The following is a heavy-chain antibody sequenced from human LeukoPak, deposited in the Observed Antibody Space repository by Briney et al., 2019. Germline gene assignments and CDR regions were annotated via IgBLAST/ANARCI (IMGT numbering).Heavy chain of an antibody. Sequence: PGGSLRLSCAASGFTFSSYSMNWVRQAPGKGLEWVSSISSSSSYIYYADSVKGRFTISRDNAKNSLYLQMNSLRAEDTAVYYCARGRGCSSMSCYPDYWGQRTLVTVSS. CDR1: GFTFSSYS. CDR3: ARGRGCSSMSCYPDY. V-gene: IGHV3-21*01. J-gene: IGHJ4*02. CDR2: ISSSSSYI. D-gene: IGHD2-2*01.